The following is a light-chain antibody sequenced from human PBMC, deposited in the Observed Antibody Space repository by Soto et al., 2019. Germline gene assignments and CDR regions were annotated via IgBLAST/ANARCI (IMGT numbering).Light chain of an antibody. CDR3: HEYNTWPWT. V-gene: IGKV3-15*01. Sequence: VLTQSPATLSVSPGETATLSCTTSQGLNRNLAWYQQKLGQAPRVLIYGASTRAAGIPARFSGSGSGTEFILTIGSLPSEDFAVYYCHEYNTWPWTFGQGTKVEIK. CDR2: GAS. J-gene: IGKJ1*01. CDR1: QGLNRN.